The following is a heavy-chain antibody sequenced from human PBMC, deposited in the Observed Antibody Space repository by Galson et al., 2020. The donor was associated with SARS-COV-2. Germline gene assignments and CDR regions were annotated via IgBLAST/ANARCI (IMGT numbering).Heavy chain of an antibody. CDR1: GGSISSSSYY. V-gene: IGHV4-39*01. CDR2: IYYSGST. D-gene: IGHD3-3*01. J-gene: IGHJ6*02. Sequence: SQTLSLTCTVSGGSISSSSYYWGWIRQPPGKGLEWIGSIYYSGSTYYNPSLKSRVTISVDTSKNQFSLKLSSVTAADTAVYYCARQAYDFWSGFPYYYYYGMDVWGQGTTVTVSS. CDR3: ARQAYDFWSGFPYYYYYGMDV.